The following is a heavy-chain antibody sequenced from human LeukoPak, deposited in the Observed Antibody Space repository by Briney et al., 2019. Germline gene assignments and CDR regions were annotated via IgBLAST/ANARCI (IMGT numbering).Heavy chain of an antibody. CDR3: ARRVAARRAGWFDP. V-gene: IGHV4-39*07. Sequence: PSETLSLTCTVSGGSISSSSYYWGWIRQPPGKGLEWIGEINHSGSTNYNSSLKSRVTISVDTSKNQFSLKLSSVTAADTAVYYCARRVAARRAGWFDPWGQGTLVTVSS. CDR2: INHSGST. CDR1: GGSISSSSYY. D-gene: IGHD6-6*01. J-gene: IGHJ5*02.